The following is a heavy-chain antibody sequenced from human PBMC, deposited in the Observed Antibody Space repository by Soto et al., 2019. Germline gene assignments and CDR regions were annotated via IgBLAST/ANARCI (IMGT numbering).Heavy chain of an antibody. CDR2: IKQDGSEK. CDR1: GFTLSSYW. J-gene: IGHJ3*02. V-gene: IGHV3-7*01. Sequence: EVQLVESGGGLVQPGGSLRLSCAASGFTLSSYWMSWVRQAPGKGLEWVANIKQDGSEKYYVDSVKGRFTISRDNAKNSLYLQMNSLRAEDTAVYYCARDLDIVVVVAARATASAVDIWGQGTMVTVSS. CDR3: ARDLDIVVVVAARATASAVDI. D-gene: IGHD2-15*01.